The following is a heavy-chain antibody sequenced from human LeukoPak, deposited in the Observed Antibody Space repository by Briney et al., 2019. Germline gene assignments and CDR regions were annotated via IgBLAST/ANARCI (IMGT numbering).Heavy chain of an antibody. J-gene: IGHJ4*02. CDR1: GGSISSSSYY. CDR3: ARVSYSSGWPIYYFDY. D-gene: IGHD6-19*01. Sequence: SETLSLTCTVSGGSISSSSYYWGWIRQPPGKGLEWIGSIYYSGSTYYNPSLKSRVTISVDTSKNQFSLKLSSVTAADTAVYYCARVSYSSGWPIYYFDYWGQGTLVTVSS. CDR2: IYYSGST. V-gene: IGHV4-39*07.